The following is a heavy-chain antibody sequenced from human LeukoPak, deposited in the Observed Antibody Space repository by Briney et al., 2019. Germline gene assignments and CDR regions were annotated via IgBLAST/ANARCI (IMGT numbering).Heavy chain of an antibody. Sequence: GGSLRLSCAASGFTFSSFAMTWVRQAPGKGLEWVSGFDGNGPNTYYADSVKGRWTISRDNSRNTLYLKMNSLRPEDTAIYYCARPRTTGLGWAQFDYWGQGSLVTVSS. CDR3: ARPRTTGLGWAQFDY. J-gene: IGHJ4*02. D-gene: IGHD2-8*02. CDR2: FDGNGPNT. CDR1: GFTFSSFA. V-gene: IGHV3-23*01.